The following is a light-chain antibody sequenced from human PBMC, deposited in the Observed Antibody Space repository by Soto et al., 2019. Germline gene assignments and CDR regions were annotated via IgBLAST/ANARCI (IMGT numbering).Light chain of an antibody. J-gene: IGKJ1*01. CDR1: QSISSY. V-gene: IGKV1-39*01. Sequence: DIQMTQSPSSLSASVGDRVTITCRASQSISSYLNWYQQKPGKAPKLLIYAASSLKRGVPSRFSGSGSGTDFTLTISSLQPEDFATYYCQQSDSTPWTFGQGTKVEIK. CDR3: QQSDSTPWT. CDR2: AAS.